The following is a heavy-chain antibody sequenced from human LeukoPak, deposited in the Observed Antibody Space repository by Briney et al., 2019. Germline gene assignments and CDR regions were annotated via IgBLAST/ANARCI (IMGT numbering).Heavy chain of an antibody. CDR3: AREYCSGGSCYRIDS. Sequence: PGGSLRLSCAASGFTFTSYEMNWVRQAPGKGLEWVSSISSSSIYIYYADSVKGRLTISRDNAKNSLYLQMNSLRAEDTAVYYCAREYCSGGSCYRIDSWGQGNLVTVSS. CDR1: GFTFTSYE. D-gene: IGHD2-15*01. CDR2: ISSSSIYI. V-gene: IGHV3-21*01. J-gene: IGHJ4*02.